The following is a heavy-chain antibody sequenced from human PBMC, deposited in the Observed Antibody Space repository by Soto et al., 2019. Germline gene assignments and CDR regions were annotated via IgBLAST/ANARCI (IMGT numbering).Heavy chain of an antibody. Sequence: EVLLVESGGGLVQPGGSLKLSGEASGFVFKDSSIHWVPKASGKGLEWVGRIRDRAYNYATAYAASVKGRFTISRDDSNNKAYLQMDSLKTEDTAIYYCTRLISAAQDYWGQGTLVTVSS. D-gene: IGHD3-10*01. J-gene: IGHJ4*02. V-gene: IGHV3-73*01. CDR2: IRDRAYNYAT. CDR3: TRLISAAQDY. CDR1: GFVFKDSS.